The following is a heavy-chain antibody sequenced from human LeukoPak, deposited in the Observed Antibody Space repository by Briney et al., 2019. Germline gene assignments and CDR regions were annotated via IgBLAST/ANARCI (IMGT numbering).Heavy chain of an antibody. CDR1: GGSISSSSYY. J-gene: IGHJ4*02. CDR3: ARMPYVGATFPFDY. D-gene: IGHD1-26*01. Sequence: PSETLSLTCTVSGGSISSSSYYWGWIRQPPGKGLEWIGSIYYSGSTYYNPSLKSRVTISVDTSKNQFSLKLSSVTAADTAVYYCARMPYVGATFPFDYWGQGTLVTVSS. V-gene: IGHV4-39*07. CDR2: IYYSGST.